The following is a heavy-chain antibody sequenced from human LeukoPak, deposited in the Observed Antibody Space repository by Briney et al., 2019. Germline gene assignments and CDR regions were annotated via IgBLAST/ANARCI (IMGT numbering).Heavy chain of an antibody. CDR1: GFTFRSHT. CDR2: IFENGGTT. V-gene: IGHV3-23*01. Sequence: GGSLRLSCVGSGFTFRSHTMSWVRQAPEEGLEFVSCIFENGGTTYYPGSVKGRFSISRDNSKNTLYLQMDCLRGEDTAVYYCAKDFRIGYSAHFDYWGQGALVTVSS. J-gene: IGHJ4*02. CDR3: AKDFRIGYSAHFDY. D-gene: IGHD2-21*01.